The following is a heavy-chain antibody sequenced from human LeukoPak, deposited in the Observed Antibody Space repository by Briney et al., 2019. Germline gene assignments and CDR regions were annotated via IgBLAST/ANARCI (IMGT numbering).Heavy chain of an antibody. CDR1: GYTFTSYY. CDR2: INPSGGST. D-gene: IGHD6-13*01. J-gene: IGHJ4*02. Sequence: ASVKVSCKASGYTFTSYYMHWVRQAPGQGLEWMGIINPSGGSTSYAQKFQGRVTMTRDTSTSTAYMELRSLRSDDTAVYYCARDRGSSSWYSSADPIDYWGQGTLVTVSS. CDR3: ARDRGSSSWYSSADPIDY. V-gene: IGHV1-46*01.